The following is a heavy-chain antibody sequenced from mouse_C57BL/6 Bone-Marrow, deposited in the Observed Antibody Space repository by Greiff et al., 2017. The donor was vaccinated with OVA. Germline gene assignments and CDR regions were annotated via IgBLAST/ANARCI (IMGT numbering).Heavy chain of an antibody. Sequence: EVKLVESGGGLVQPKGSLKLSCAASGFSFNTYAMNWVRQAPGKGLEWVARIRSKSNNYATYYADSVKDRFTISRDDSESMLYLQMNNLKTEDTAMYYCVRHNYSNYFDYWGQGTTLTVSS. CDR3: VRHNYSNYFDY. V-gene: IGHV10-1*01. CDR1: GFSFNTYA. CDR2: IRSKSNNYAT. D-gene: IGHD2-5*01. J-gene: IGHJ2*01.